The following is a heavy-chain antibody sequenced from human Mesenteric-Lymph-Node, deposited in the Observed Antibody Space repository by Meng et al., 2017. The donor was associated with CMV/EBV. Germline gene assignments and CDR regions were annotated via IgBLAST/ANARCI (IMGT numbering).Heavy chain of an antibody. V-gene: IGHV1-69*10. CDR1: GCTFSSYA. CDR2: IIPILGIA. Sequence: SVPVSCKATGCTFSSYAISWVRQAPGQGLEWMGGIIPILGIANYAQKFQGRVTITADKSTSTAYMELSSLRSEDTAVYYCARDSDYGESYYYGMDVWGQGTTVTVSS. J-gene: IGHJ6*02. D-gene: IGHD4-17*01. CDR3: ARDSDYGESYYYGMDV.